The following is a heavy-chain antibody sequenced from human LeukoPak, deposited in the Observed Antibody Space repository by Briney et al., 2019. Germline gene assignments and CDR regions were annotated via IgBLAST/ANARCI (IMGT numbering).Heavy chain of an antibody. CDR3: ASGYQLLHARGVGAFDI. CDR1: GVSFSGYY. J-gene: IGHJ3*02. V-gene: IGHV4-34*01. CDR2: INHSGST. D-gene: IGHD2-2*01. Sequence: SETLSLTGAVYGVSFSGYYWSWLRQPPGQGLEWFGEINHSGSTNYNPSLKRRATISADTSNSQFSLRLSSVTAADTAVYYCASGYQLLHARGVGAFDIGGQGTMVTVS.